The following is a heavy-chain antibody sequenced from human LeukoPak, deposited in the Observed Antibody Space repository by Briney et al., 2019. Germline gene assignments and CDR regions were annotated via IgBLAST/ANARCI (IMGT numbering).Heavy chain of an antibody. CDR2: INHSGST. CDR1: GGSFSDYF. CDR3: ARGRRYFYGSGFYY. J-gene: IGHJ4*02. Sequence: SETLSLTCAVYGGSFSDYFWTWIRQPPGKGLEWIGEINHSGSTNYNPSLQGRVTLSIDTSKNQFSLDLNSVIAADTAVYYCARGRRYFYGSGFYYWGQGTPVTVSS. V-gene: IGHV4-34*01. D-gene: IGHD3-10*01.